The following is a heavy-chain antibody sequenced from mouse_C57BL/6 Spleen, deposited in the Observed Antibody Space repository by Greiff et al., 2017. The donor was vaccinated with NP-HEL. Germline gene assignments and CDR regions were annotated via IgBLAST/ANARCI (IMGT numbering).Heavy chain of an antibody. Sequence: EVQRVESGGGLVKPGGSLKLSCAASGFTFSSYAMSWVRQTPEKRLEWVATISDGGSYTYYPDNVKGRFTISRDNAKNNLYLQMSHLKSEDTAMYYCARGGITTVVATPFAYWGQGTLVTVSA. V-gene: IGHV5-4*01. J-gene: IGHJ3*01. CDR2: ISDGGSYT. D-gene: IGHD1-1*01. CDR3: ARGGITTVVATPFAY. CDR1: GFTFSSYA.